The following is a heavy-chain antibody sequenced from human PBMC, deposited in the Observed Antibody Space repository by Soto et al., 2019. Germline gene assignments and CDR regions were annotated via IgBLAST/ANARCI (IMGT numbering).Heavy chain of an antibody. V-gene: IGHV4-39*01. CDR1: GGSISSSSYY. J-gene: IGHJ4*02. CDR3: ARYTLAAATIDY. CDR2: IYYSGST. D-gene: IGHD6-13*01. Sequence: QLQLQESGPGLVKPSETLSLTCTVSGGSISSSSYYWGWIRQPPGKGLEWIGSIYYSGSTYYTPSLKSRVTISVDTSKNQFSLKLSSVTAADTAVYYCARYTLAAATIDYWGQGTLVTVSS.